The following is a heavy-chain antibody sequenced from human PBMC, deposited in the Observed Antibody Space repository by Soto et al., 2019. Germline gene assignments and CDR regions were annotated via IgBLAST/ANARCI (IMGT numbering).Heavy chain of an antibody. CDR1: GLTFITYD. CDR3: AKVRRITGTANYWYFDL. CDR2: ISYDGSNK. J-gene: IGHJ2*01. D-gene: IGHD1-7*01. Sequence: GGSLRLSCAASGLTFITYDMHWVRQAPGKGLEWVAVISYDGSNKYYADSVKGRFTISRDNSKNTLYLQMNSLRAEDTAVFYCAKVRRITGTANYWYFDLWGRGALVTVS. V-gene: IGHV3-30*18.